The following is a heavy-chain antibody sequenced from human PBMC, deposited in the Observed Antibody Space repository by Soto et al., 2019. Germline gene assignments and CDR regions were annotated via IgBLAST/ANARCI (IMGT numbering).Heavy chain of an antibody. D-gene: IGHD3-22*01. Sequence: SETLSLTCTVSGGSISSGGYYWSWIRQPPGKGLEWIGYIYHSGSTYYNPSLKSRVTISVDRSKNQFSLKLSSVTAADTAVYYCARGDYYDSSGYQYWGQGTLVTVS. CDR1: GGSISSGGYY. V-gene: IGHV4-30-2*01. CDR2: IYHSGST. J-gene: IGHJ4*02. CDR3: ARGDYYDSSGYQY.